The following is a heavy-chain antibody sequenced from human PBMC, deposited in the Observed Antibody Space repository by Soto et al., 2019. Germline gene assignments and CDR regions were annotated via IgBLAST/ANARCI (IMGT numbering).Heavy chain of an antibody. V-gene: IGHV3-23*01. Sequence: GGSLRLSCAASGFTFSSYAMSWVRQAPGKGLEWVSAISGSGGSPYDADSVKGRFTISRDNSKNKLDLQMNSLRAEDTAVYYCAKEGWPSGYCSSTSCYRPFDYWGQGTLVTVSS. J-gene: IGHJ4*02. CDR2: ISGSGGSP. CDR1: GFTFSSYA. CDR3: AKEGWPSGYCSSTSCYRPFDY. D-gene: IGHD2-2*01.